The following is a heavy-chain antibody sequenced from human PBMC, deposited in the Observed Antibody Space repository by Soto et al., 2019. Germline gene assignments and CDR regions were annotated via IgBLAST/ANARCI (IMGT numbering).Heavy chain of an antibody. J-gene: IGHJ3*02. CDR2: ISAYNSNT. Sequence: QVQLVQSGAEVKKPGASVKVSCKASGYTFTSYGISWVRQAPGQGLEWMGWISAYNSNTNYAQKLQGRVTMTTDTATSKAYMELRSLRSDDTAVYYCARSTMIVVVTENDDAFDIWGQGTMVTVSS. V-gene: IGHV1-18*01. CDR3: ARSTMIVVVTENDDAFDI. D-gene: IGHD3-22*01. CDR1: GYTFTSYG.